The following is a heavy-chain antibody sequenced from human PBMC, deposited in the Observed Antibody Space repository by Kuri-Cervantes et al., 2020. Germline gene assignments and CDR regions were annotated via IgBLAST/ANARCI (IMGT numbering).Heavy chain of an antibody. Sequence: GGSLRLSCAASGFTFSSYAMHWVRQAPGKGLEWVAVISYNGSNKYYADSVKGRFTISRDNSKNTLYLQMNSLRAEDTAVYYCARWGSSWLDYWGQGTLVTVSS. D-gene: IGHD6-13*01. CDR3: ARWGSSWLDY. V-gene: IGHV3-30*04. CDR1: GFTFSSYA. CDR2: ISYNGSNK. J-gene: IGHJ4*02.